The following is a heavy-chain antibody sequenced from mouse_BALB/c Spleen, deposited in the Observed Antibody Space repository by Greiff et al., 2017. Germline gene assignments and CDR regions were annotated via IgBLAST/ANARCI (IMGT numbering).Heavy chain of an antibody. D-gene: IGHD2-1*01. CDR1: GYTFTSYT. CDR2: INPSSGYT. Sequence: QVQLKESGAELARPGASVKMSCKASGYTFTSYTMHWVKQRPGQGLEWIGYINPSSGYTNYNQKFKDKATLTADKSSSTAYMQLSSLTSEDSAVYYCARCGNFRMDYWGQGTSVTVSS. J-gene: IGHJ4*01. V-gene: IGHV1-4*01. CDR3: ARCGNFRMDY.